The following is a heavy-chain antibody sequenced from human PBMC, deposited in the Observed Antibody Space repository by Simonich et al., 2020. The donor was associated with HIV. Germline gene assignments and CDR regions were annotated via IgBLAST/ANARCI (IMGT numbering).Heavy chain of an antibody. CDR2: INHSGST. J-gene: IGHJ4*02. D-gene: IGHD6-13*01. CDR3: ARLTAAGGSNQLDY. CDR1: GASFSGYY. Sequence: QVQLQQWGAGLLKPSETLSLTCAVYGASFSGYYWSWIRQPPGKGLEWIGEINHSGSTNYNPSLKRRVTGSVDTSKSQFSLKLRSVTAADTAVYYCARLTAAGGSNQLDYWGQGTLVTVSS. V-gene: IGHV4-34*01.